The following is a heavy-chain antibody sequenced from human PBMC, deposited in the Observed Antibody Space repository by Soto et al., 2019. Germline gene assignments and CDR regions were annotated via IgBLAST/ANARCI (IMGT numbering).Heavy chain of an antibody. J-gene: IGHJ4*02. CDR3: AREGGLYSSSWYGFDY. CDR1: GFTFSSYG. D-gene: IGHD6-13*01. Sequence: QVQLVESGGGVVQPGRSLRLSCAASGFTFSSYGMHWVRQAPGKGLEWVAVIWYDGSNKYYADSVKGRFTISRDNSKNTLYLQMNSLRAEDTAVYYCAREGGLYSSSWYGFDYWGQGTLVTVSS. CDR2: IWYDGSNK. V-gene: IGHV3-33*01.